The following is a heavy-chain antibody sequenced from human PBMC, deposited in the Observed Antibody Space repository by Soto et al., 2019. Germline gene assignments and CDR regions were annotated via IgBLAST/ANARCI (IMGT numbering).Heavy chain of an antibody. CDR1: GFTFSSYW. Sequence: GGSLRLSCAASGFTFSSYWMHWVRQAPGKGLVWVSRINSDGSSTSYADSVKGRFTISRDNAKKTLYLQMNSLRAEDTAVYYCARDQRHDSSGYYYGYFDYWGQGTLVTVSS. CDR2: INSDGSST. CDR3: ARDQRHDSSGYYYGYFDY. V-gene: IGHV3-74*01. D-gene: IGHD3-22*01. J-gene: IGHJ4*02.